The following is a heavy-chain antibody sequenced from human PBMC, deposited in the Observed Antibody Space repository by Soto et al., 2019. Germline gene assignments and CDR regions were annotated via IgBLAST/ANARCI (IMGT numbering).Heavy chain of an antibody. CDR2: VNPNNGDT. Sequence: QVQLVQSGAELKKPGASVKVSCKASGYTFSNYDMNWVRQATGQGPEWIGWVNPNNGDTGYAQKFQGRVTLTTDISTTTAYMELTSVRSEDTAIYYCAKVSRMGSAIDFDYWGQGTLITVSS. V-gene: IGHV1-8*01. CDR3: AKVSRMGSAIDFDY. CDR1: GYTFSNYD. D-gene: IGHD2-8*01. J-gene: IGHJ4*02.